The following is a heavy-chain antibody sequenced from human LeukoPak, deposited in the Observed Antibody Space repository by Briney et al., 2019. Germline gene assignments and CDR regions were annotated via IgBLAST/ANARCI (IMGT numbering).Heavy chain of an antibody. D-gene: IGHD2-15*01. J-gene: IGHJ5*02. V-gene: IGHV3-7*01. CDR1: GFNFGETT. CDR2: IKKDLSDI. CDR3: ARGGQTRFDL. Sequence: PGGSLRLSCEGSGFNFGETTMSWVRQVPGKGLEWVARIKKDLSDIYYVDSVRGRFTISRDNAKKSLFLQMSSLRAEDTALYYCARGGQTRFDLWGQGKMVTVSS.